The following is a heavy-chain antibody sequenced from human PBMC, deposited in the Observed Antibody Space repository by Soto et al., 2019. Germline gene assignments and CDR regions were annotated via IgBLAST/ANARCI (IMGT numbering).Heavy chain of an antibody. Sequence: EVQLVESGGGLVKPGGSLRLSCAASGFTFSSYSMNWVRQAPGKGLEWVSSITGSSGYIYYADSVKGRFTISRDNAKNSLYLQMNSLRAEDTAVYYCARDVYYYDSSAYWAYWGQGTLVTVSS. CDR1: GFTFSSYS. CDR2: ITGSSGYI. D-gene: IGHD3-22*01. V-gene: IGHV3-21*02. CDR3: ARDVYYYDSSAYWAY. J-gene: IGHJ4*02.